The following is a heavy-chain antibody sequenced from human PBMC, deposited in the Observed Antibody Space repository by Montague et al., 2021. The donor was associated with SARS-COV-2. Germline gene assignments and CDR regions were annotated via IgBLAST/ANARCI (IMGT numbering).Heavy chain of an antibody. CDR2: ISYDGSNK. V-gene: IGHV3-30*19. Sequence: SLRLSCAASGFTFSSYGMHWVRQAPGKGLEWVAVISYDGSNKYYADSVKGRFTISRDNSKNTLYLQMNSLRAEDTAVYYCASSLVWFEIDYWGQGTLVTVPS. J-gene: IGHJ4*02. D-gene: IGHD3-10*01. CDR1: GFTFSSYG. CDR3: ASSLVWFEIDY.